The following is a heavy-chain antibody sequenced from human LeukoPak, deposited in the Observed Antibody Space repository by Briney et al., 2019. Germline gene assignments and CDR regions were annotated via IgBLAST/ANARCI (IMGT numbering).Heavy chain of an antibody. V-gene: IGHV1-18*01. D-gene: IGHD4-11*01. J-gene: IGHJ6*02. CDR1: GYTFINYG. CDR2: ISAYNGNT. CDR3: ARSNFYYYYGMDV. Sequence: VASVNVSCKASGYTFINYGVTWVRQAPGQGLEWMGWISAYNGNTNYAQKLQGRVTMTTDTSTSTAYMELRSLRSDDTAVYYCARSNFYYYYGMDVWGQGTTVTVSS.